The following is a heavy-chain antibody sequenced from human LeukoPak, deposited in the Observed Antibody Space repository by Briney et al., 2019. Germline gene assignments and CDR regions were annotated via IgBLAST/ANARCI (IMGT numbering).Heavy chain of an antibody. Sequence: GASVKVSCKASGYTFTSYFMHWMRQAPGQGPEWMGIINPRGGSTEYSHKFQGRLTMTSDTSTSTVYMELNSLRSEDTAVYYCAREVRIVVVTATHDAFDIWGQGTIVTVSS. J-gene: IGHJ3*02. CDR3: AREVRIVVVTATHDAFDI. V-gene: IGHV1-46*01. D-gene: IGHD2-21*02. CDR2: INPRGGST. CDR1: GYTFTSYF.